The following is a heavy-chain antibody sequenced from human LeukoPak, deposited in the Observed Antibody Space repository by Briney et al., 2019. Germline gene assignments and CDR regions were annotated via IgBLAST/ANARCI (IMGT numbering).Heavy chain of an antibody. CDR1: GFTVSNNY. V-gene: IGHV3-53*01. CDR2: TYSDSST. CDR3: VRKNRDFNAAFDI. J-gene: IGHJ3*02. Sequence: GGSLRLSCAASGFTVSNNYMSWVRQAPGMGLEWVSITYSDSSTNYADSVKGRFTISRDTSQNTLSLQMNSLRAEDTAVYYCVRKNRDFNAAFDIWGQGTVVTVSS. D-gene: IGHD2-21*02.